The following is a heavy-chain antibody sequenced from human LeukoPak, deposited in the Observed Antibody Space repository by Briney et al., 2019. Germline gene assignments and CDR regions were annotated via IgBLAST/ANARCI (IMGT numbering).Heavy chain of an antibody. J-gene: IGHJ3*02. V-gene: IGHV3-49*03. D-gene: IGHD4-17*01. CDR1: GFTFGDYA. Sequence: PGGSLRLSCAASGFTFGDYAMSWFRQAPGKGLEWVGFIRSKAYGGTTEYAASVKGRFTISRDDSKSIAYLQMNSLKTEDTAVYYCTRGMTTVTTDAFDIWGQGTMVTVSS. CDR2: IRSKAYGGTT. CDR3: TRGMTTVTTDAFDI.